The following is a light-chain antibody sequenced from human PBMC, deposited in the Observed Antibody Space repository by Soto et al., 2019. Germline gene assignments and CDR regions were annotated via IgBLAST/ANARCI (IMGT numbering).Light chain of an antibody. J-gene: IGLJ2*01. CDR3: QSYDSSLSDVV. V-gene: IGLV1-40*01. Sequence: CTGSSSNIGAGYDVHWYQQLPGTAPKLLIYGNSNRPSGVPDRTSGSKSGTSASLAITGLQAEDEADYYCQSYDSSLSDVVFGGGTQLTVL. CDR1: SSNIGAGYD. CDR2: GNS.